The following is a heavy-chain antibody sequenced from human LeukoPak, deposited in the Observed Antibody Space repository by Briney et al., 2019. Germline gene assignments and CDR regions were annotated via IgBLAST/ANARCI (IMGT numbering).Heavy chain of an antibody. CDR2: INAGNGNT. V-gene: IGHV1-3*01. J-gene: IGHJ5*02. Sequence: SCAASGFTFSSYAMHWVRQAPGQRLEWMGWINAGNGNTKYSQKFQGRVTITRDTSASTAYMELSSLRSEDTAVYYCARDRRILEWLLFDPWGQGTLVTVSS. CDR1: GFTFSSYA. D-gene: IGHD3-3*01. CDR3: ARDRRILEWLLFDP.